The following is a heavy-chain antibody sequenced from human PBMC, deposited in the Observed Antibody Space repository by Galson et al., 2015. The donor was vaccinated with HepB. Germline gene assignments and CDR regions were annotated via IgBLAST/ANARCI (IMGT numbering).Heavy chain of an antibody. CDR2: VWSDGYKN. Sequence: SLRLSCAASGFTFSNSGMHWVRQAPGKGLDWVAVVWSDGYKNYYADSGQGRFTISRANSKNTLFLQMDNLRAEDTAVYYCEKDAYRSSCYFDMWGQGPVVTGSS. D-gene: IGHD3-16*01. J-gene: IGHJ4*02. CDR1: GFTFSNSG. CDR3: EKDAYRSSCYFDM. V-gene: IGHV3-33*06.